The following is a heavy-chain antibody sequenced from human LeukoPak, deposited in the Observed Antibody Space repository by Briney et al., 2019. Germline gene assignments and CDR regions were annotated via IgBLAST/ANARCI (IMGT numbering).Heavy chain of an antibody. J-gene: IGHJ4*02. CDR1: GYTFSNFG. CDR3: ARDGTRTDDY. Sequence: ASVKVSCTASGYTFSNFGISWVRQAPGQGLEWMGWISGNNDNPNYGQKFQGRFTVTSDSSTSTAYMELRNLRSDDTAVYYCARDGTRTDDYWGQGTLVTVSS. D-gene: IGHD1-1*01. CDR2: ISGNNDNP. V-gene: IGHV1-18*01.